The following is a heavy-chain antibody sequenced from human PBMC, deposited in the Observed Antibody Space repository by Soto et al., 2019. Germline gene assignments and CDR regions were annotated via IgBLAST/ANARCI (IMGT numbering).Heavy chain of an antibody. CDR2: IDVDGSPT. CDR1: GFTFRTYW. CDR3: ARSVSGRNGYFNL. V-gene: IGHV3-74*01. Sequence: EEQLVESGGDLVQPGGSLRLSCAASGFTFRTYWMHWVRQVPGKGLVWVSRIDVDGSPTNYADSVKGRFTISRDNSKNTFYLQMNSRRAENTAVYYCARSVSGRNGYFNLWGRGTLVTVSS. D-gene: IGHD1-26*01. J-gene: IGHJ2*01.